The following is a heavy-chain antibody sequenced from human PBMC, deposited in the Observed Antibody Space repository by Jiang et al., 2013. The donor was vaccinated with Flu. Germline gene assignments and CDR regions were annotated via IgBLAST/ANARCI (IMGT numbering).Heavy chain of an antibody. D-gene: IGHD6-19*01. CDR2: IYYSGST. J-gene: IGHJ5*02. V-gene: IGHV4-39*01. Sequence: GSGLVKPSETLSLTCTVSGGSISSSSYYWGWIRQPPGKGLEWIGSIYYSGSTYYNPSLKSRVTISVDTSKNQFSLKLSSVTAADTAVYYCARHWGEXSSGWYWFDPWGQGTLVTVSS. CDR1: GGSISSSSYY. CDR3: ARHWGEXSSGWYWFDP.